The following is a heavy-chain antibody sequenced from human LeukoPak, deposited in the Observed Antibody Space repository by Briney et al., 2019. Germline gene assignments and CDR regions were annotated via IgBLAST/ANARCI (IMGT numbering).Heavy chain of an antibody. J-gene: IGHJ6*03. V-gene: IGHV4-61*01. Sequence: SETLSLTCTVSGGSISSGSCYWSWIRQPPGKGLEWIGYIYYSGSTNYNPSLKSRVTISVDTSKNQFSLKLSSVTAADTAVYYCAREAYYDFWSGYYPYYYMDVWGKGTTVTVSS. CDR1: GGSISSGSCY. CDR2: IYYSGST. D-gene: IGHD3-3*01. CDR3: AREAYYDFWSGYYPYYYMDV.